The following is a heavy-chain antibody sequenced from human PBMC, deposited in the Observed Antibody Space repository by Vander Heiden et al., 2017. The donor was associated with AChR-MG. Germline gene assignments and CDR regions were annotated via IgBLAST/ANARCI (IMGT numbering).Heavy chain of an antibody. CDR1: GFTFSTYA. V-gene: IGHV3-23*01. CDR2: ISGSGGST. CDR3: AKERRTTTAFDY. D-gene: IGHD4-17*01. Sequence: EVQLLESGGGLVQSGGSLRLSCAASGFTFSTYAMSWVRQAPGKGLEWVSYISGSGGSTYYADSVKGRFTISRDNSKNTLYLQMNSLRAEDTAVYYCAKERRTTTAFDYWGQGTLVTVSS. J-gene: IGHJ4*02.